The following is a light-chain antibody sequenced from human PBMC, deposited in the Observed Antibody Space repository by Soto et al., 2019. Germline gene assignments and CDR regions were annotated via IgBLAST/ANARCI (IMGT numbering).Light chain of an antibody. CDR3: QQYRGYAWT. Sequence: DIQMTQSPSTLSAFVGDRVTITCRASERISTWLAWYQQKPGKPPKLMISKASTLESGVPSRFSGSGSGTDFTLTISGLQPEDAAMYYRQQYRGYAWTFGQGTKVEL. V-gene: IGKV1-5*03. J-gene: IGKJ1*01. CDR2: KAS. CDR1: ERISTW.